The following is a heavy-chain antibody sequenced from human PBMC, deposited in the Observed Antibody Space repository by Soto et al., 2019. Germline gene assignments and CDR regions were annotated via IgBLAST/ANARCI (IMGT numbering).Heavy chain of an antibody. CDR2: IKSKTDGGTT. CDR1: GFTFSNAW. V-gene: IGHV3-15*01. D-gene: IGHD3-16*02. J-gene: IGHJ6*02. Sequence: EVQLVESGGGLVKPGGSLRLSCAASGFTFSNAWMSWVRQAPGKGLEWVGRIKSKTDGGTTDHAAPAKGRFTISRDXSXXPLYLQMNSLKTDDTAVYYCTTDPPRPLYRDGMDVWGQGTPVTVSS. CDR3: TTDPPRPLYRDGMDV.